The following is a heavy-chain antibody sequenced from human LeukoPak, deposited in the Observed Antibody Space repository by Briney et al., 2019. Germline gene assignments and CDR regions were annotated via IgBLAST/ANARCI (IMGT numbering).Heavy chain of an antibody. CDR2: ISSGATTI. CDR1: GFTFSSYG. V-gene: IGHV3-48*03. J-gene: IGHJ5*01. D-gene: IGHD6-19*01. Sequence: GGSLRLSCAASGFTFSSYGVNWVRQAPGKGLEWVSYISSGATTIYYADSVKGRFTISRDSAKNSLYLQMNSLRAEDTAIYYCTRISRLAVAGWFDSWGQGALVTVSS. CDR3: TRISRLAVAGWFDS.